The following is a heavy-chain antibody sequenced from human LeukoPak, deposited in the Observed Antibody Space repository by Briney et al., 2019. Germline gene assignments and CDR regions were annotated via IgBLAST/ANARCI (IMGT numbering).Heavy chain of an antibody. CDR1: GYTFTGYY. CDR3: ARGPVVVAAKGWFDP. Sequence: GASVKVSCKASGYTFTGYYMHWVRQAPGQGLEWMGWINPNSGGTNYAQKFQGRVTMTRDTSISTAYMELSRLRSDDTAVYYCARGPVVVAAKGWFDPWGQGTLVTVTS. CDR2: INPNSGGT. V-gene: IGHV1-2*02. D-gene: IGHD2-15*01. J-gene: IGHJ5*02.